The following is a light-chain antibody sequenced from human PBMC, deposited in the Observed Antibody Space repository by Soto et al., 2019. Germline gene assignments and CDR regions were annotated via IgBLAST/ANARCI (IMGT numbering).Light chain of an antibody. CDR2: DVS. CDR3: SSYTSSSTVYV. Sequence: QSVLTQPASVSGSPGQSITISCTGTSSDVGGYNYVSWYQQHPGKAPKLMIYDVSNRPSVVSNRFSGSKSGNTASLTISGLQAEDEADYYCSSYTSSSTVYVVGTGTKVTVL. V-gene: IGLV2-14*01. CDR1: SSDVGGYNY. J-gene: IGLJ1*01.